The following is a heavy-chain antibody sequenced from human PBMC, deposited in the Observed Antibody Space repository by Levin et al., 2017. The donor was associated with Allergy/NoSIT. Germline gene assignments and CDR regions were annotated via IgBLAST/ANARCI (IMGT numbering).Heavy chain of an antibody. CDR2: IRSKAYGGTT. V-gene: IGHV3-49*03. Sequence: GGSLRLSCTASGFTFGDYAMSWFRQAPGKGLEWVGFIRSKAYGGTTEYAASVKGRFTISRDDSKSIAYLQMNSLKTEDTAVYYCTREPQLRYGPPRNSFDYWGQGTLVTVSS. CDR1: GFTFGDYA. J-gene: IGHJ4*02. D-gene: IGHD2-2*02. CDR3: TREPQLRYGPPRNSFDY.